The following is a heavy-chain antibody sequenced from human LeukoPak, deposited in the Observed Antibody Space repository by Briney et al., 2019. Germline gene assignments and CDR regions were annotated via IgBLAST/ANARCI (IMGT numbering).Heavy chain of an antibody. CDR2: IYYSGST. D-gene: IGHD2-21*02. CDR1: GGSISSGGYY. Sequence: SQTLSLTCTVSGGSISSGGYYWSWLRQHPGKGLEWIGYIYYSGSTYYNPSLKSRVTISVDTSKNQFSLKLSSVTAADTAVYYCARAFCGGDCFLTDSEYFQHWGQGSLVTVSS. J-gene: IGHJ1*01. CDR3: ARAFCGGDCFLTDSEYFQH. V-gene: IGHV4-31*03.